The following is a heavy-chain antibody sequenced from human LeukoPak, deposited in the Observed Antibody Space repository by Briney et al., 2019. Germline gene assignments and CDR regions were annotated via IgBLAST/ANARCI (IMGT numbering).Heavy chain of an antibody. J-gene: IGHJ4*02. CDR3: TREPEQWLVPRQDFDY. V-gene: IGHV3-73*01. CDR2: IRSKANSYAT. CDR1: GFTFSGSA. Sequence: GGSLRLSCAASGFTFSGSAMHWVRQASGKGLEWVGRIRSKANSYATAYAASVKGRFTISRDDSKNTAYLQMNSLKTEDTAVYYCTREPEQWLVPRQDFDYWGQGTLVTVSS. D-gene: IGHD6-19*01.